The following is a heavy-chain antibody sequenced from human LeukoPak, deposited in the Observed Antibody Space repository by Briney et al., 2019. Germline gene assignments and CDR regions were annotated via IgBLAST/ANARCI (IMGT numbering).Heavy chain of an antibody. CDR1: EFTFSSYW. V-gene: IGHV3-7*01. J-gene: IGHJ4*02. D-gene: IGHD6-6*01. CDR3: ARVVVVEASYYFDY. CDR2: IKQDGSEK. Sequence: GGSLRLSCAASEFTFSSYWMSWVRQAPGKGLEWVANIKQDGSEKYYVDSVKGRFTISRDNAKNSLYLQMNSLRAEDTAVYYCARVVVVEASYYFDYWGQGTLVTVSS.